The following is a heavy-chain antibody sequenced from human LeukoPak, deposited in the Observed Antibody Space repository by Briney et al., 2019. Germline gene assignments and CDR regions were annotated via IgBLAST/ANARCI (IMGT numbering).Heavy chain of an antibody. J-gene: IGHJ4*02. CDR3: ARLGGKTKTSSGLDS. D-gene: IGHD6-19*01. V-gene: IGHV4-61*08. CDR2: IYYSGST. CDR1: GGSISSGDYY. Sequence: PSETLSLTCTVSGGSISSGDYYWSWIRQPPGKGLEWISHIYYSGSTSYNPSLESRVTISVDASKNQFSLRLSSVTAADTAVYYCARLGGKTKTSSGLDSWGQGTLVTVSS.